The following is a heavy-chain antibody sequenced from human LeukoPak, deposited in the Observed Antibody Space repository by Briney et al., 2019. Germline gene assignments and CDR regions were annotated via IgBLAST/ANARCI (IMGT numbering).Heavy chain of an antibody. Sequence: GSLRLSCAASGFTFISYGMHWVRQAPGKGREWVAGIWYDGSNKYYEDSVKGRFTISRDNSKNTLYLQMTSLRAEDTAVYYCARQNRYYDILTGCRLKYYFDYWGQGSLVTVSS. CDR2: IWYDGSNK. J-gene: IGHJ4*02. V-gene: IGHV3-33*01. CDR1: GFTFISYG. D-gene: IGHD3-9*01. CDR3: ARQNRYYDILTGCRLKYYFDY.